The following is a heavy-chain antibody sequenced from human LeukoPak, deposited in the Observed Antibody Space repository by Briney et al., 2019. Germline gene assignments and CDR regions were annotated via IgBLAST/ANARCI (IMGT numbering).Heavy chain of an antibody. Sequence: PGGSLRLSCAVSGFTFSRYWMTWVRQAPGKGLEWVANMKEDESEIYYVDSVKGRFTISRDNAKNSLYLQMNSLRAEDTAVYYCARTCINGVTYYYYMDVWGKGTTVTVSS. D-gene: IGHD3-10*01. CDR2: MKEDESEI. CDR3: ARTCINGVTYYYYMDV. CDR1: GFTFSRYW. V-gene: IGHV3-7*01. J-gene: IGHJ6*03.